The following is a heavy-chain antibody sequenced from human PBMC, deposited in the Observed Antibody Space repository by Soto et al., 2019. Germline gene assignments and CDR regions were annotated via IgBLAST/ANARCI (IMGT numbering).Heavy chain of an antibody. CDR3: ARGQEVGAHFFDS. D-gene: IGHD2-15*01. CDR2: SGTAGDT. CDR1: GFTFSGFD. J-gene: IGHJ4*02. Sequence: PRLSCEASGFTFSGFDMHWVRQPTGKGLEWVSTSGTAGDTYYAVSVKGRFTISRDNAKNSLSLQMNSLRAGDTAVYFCARGQEVGAHFFDSWGQGTQVTVSS. V-gene: IGHV3-13*01.